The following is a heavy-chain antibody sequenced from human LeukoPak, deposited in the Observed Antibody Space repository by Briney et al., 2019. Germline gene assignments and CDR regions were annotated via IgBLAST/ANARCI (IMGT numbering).Heavy chain of an antibody. CDR1: GFTFSDYY. J-gene: IGHJ4*02. CDR2: ISSNSRYI. Sequence: GGSLRLSCAASGFTFSDYYMSWIRQAPGKGLEWVSSISSNSRYIYYADSMRGRFTISRDNAKNSLYLQMNSLKPEDTAVYYCARVAEAAAFDSWGQGTLVTVSS. V-gene: IGHV3-11*06. D-gene: IGHD6-13*01. CDR3: ARVAEAAAFDS.